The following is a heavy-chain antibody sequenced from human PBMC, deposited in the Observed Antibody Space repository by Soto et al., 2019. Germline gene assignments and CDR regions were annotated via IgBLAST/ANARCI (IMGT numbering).Heavy chain of an antibody. D-gene: IGHD2-15*01. CDR3: ARGIATGQLDP. CDR1: GYTFTRYT. V-gene: IGHV1-3*01. J-gene: IGHJ5*02. Sequence: ASMKASCKASGYTFTRYTMNWVRQAPGQRLEWMGWINPDNGNTKSSQKFQDRVIITRDTSASTAYMDLSSLRSEDTAVYYCARGIATGQLDPWGQGTLVTVSS. CDR2: INPDNGNT.